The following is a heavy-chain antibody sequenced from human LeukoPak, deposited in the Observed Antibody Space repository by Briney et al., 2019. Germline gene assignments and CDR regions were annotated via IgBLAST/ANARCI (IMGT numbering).Heavy chain of an antibody. Sequence: PSETLSLTCAVSGYSISSGYYWGWIRQPPGKGLEWIGSIYYSGSTYYNPSLKSRVTISVDTSKNQFSLKLSSVTAADTAVYYCARHYYDNLYPISWYDPWGQGTLVTVSS. CDR3: ARHYYDNLYPISWYDP. CDR1: GYSISSGYY. J-gene: IGHJ5*02. CDR2: IYYSGST. D-gene: IGHD3-22*01. V-gene: IGHV4-38-2*01.